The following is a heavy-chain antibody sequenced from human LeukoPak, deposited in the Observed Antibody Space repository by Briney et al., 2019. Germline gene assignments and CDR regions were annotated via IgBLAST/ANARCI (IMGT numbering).Heavy chain of an antibody. D-gene: IGHD1-26*01. V-gene: IGHV3-30-3*01. CDR2: IIYDGTNA. CDR3: ARDPGTRYSVKVGYYFDY. J-gene: IGHJ4*02. Sequence: GRSLRLSCAASGFTFDSYSMHWVRQAPGKGLEWVSVIIYDGTNAHYADSVKGRFTVSRDNSRNTLFLQMNSLRPDDTAVHYCARDPGTRYSVKVGYYFDYWGQGTLVTVSS. CDR1: GFTFDSYS.